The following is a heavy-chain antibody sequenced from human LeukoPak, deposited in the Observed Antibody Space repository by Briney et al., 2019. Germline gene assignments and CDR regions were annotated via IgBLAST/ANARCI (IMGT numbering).Heavy chain of an antibody. J-gene: IGHJ4*02. Sequence: PGGSLRLSCAASGFTFSSYAMSWVRQAPGKGLEWVSAISGSGGSTYYADSVKGRFTISRDNSKNTLYLQMNSLRAEDTAVYYCARDKHRLWFGDNYFDYWGQGTLVTVSS. CDR2: ISGSGGST. D-gene: IGHD3-10*01. V-gene: IGHV3-23*01. CDR3: ARDKHRLWFGDNYFDY. CDR1: GFTFSSYA.